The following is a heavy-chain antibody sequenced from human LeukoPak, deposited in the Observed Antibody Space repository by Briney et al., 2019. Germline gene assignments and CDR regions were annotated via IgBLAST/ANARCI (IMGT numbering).Heavy chain of an antibody. Sequence: GGSLRLSCAASGFTFSTYWMSWVRQAPGKGPEWVANIKQDGSEIYYVDSVKGRFTISRDNAKNSLYLQMNSLRADDTAVYYCARDWGTYSSSRGDYWGQGILVTVSS. J-gene: IGHJ4*02. V-gene: IGHV3-7*05. CDR1: GFTFSTYW. D-gene: IGHD6-6*01. CDR3: ARDWGTYSSSRGDY. CDR2: IKQDGSEI.